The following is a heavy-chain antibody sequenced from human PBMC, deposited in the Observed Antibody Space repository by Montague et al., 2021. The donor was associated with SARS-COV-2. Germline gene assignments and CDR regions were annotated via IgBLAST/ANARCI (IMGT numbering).Heavy chain of an antibody. D-gene: IGHD1-1*01. J-gene: IGHJ4*02. CDR2: IHHSGGT. Sequence: SETLSLNCTVSGDSIDSGDWWSWVRQAPGRGLEFIGEIHHSGGTNYNPSLRSRVTMSVDKSKNQFSLSLSSVTAADTAVYYCARVPLVGPTAGTSDYWGLGTLVAVSS. CDR1: GDSIDSGDW. CDR3: ARVPLVGPTAGTSDY. V-gene: IGHV4-4*02.